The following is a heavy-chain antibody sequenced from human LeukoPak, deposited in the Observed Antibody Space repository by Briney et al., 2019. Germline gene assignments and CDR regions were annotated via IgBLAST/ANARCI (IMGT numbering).Heavy chain of an antibody. J-gene: IGHJ4*02. D-gene: IGHD1-1*01. CDR3: ARLSRNDQGYYFDY. CDR2: INPSGGST. V-gene: IGHV1-46*01. CDR1: GYTFTSYY. Sequence: ASVKVSCKASGYTFTSYYMHWVRQAPGQGLEWMGIINPSGGSTSYAQKFQGRVTITTDESTSTAYMELSSLRSEDTAVYYCARLSRNDQGYYFDYWGQGTLVTVSS.